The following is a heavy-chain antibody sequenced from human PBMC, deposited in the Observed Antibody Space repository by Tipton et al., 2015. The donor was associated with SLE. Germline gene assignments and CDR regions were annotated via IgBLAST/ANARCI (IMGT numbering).Heavy chain of an antibody. CDR3: ARQVYSSSSWFDS. V-gene: IGHV4-59*08. CDR2: INHSGST. J-gene: IGHJ5*01. Sequence: TLSLTCTVSGGSISSYYWSWIRQPPGKGLEWIGEINHSGSTNYNPSLESRVTISIDPSKNQFSLKLSSVTAADTALYYCARQVYSSSSWFDSWGLGTLVTVSS. CDR1: GGSISSYY. D-gene: IGHD6-6*01.